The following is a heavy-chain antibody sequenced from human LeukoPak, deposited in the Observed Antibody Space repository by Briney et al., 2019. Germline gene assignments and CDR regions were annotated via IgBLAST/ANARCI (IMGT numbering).Heavy chain of an antibody. J-gene: IGHJ5*02. CDR2: IIPIFGTA. CDR3: ARDRYYYDSSGYYYAYNWFDP. Sequence: ASVKVSCKASGGTFSSYAISWVRQAPGQGLEWMGGIIPIFGTANYAQKFQGRVTITTDESTSTAYMELSSLRSEDTAVYYCARDRYYYDSSGYYYAYNWFDPWGQGTLVTVSS. D-gene: IGHD3-22*01. CDR1: GGTFSSYA. V-gene: IGHV1-69*05.